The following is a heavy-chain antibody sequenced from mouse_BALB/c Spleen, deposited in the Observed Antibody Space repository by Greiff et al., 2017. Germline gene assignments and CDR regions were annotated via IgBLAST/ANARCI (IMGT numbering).Heavy chain of an antibody. CDR3: ARSRVYYGSSYAY. CDR1: GYSITSDYA. D-gene: IGHD1-1*01. CDR2: ISYSGST. Sequence: EVQRVESGPGLVKPSQSLSLTCTVTGYSITSDYAWNWIRQFPGNKLEWMGYISYSGSTSYNPSLKSRISITRDTSKNQFFLQLNSVTTEDTATYYCARSRVYYGSSYAYWGQGTLVTVSA. V-gene: IGHV3-2*02. J-gene: IGHJ3*01.